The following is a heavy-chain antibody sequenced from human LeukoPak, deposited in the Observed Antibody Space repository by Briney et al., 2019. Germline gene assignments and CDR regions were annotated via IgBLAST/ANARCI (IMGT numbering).Heavy chain of an antibody. CDR2: INHSVST. D-gene: IGHD3-10*01. J-gene: IGHJ6*04. V-gene: IGHV4-34*01. Sequence: SETLSLTCAVYGGSFSGYYWSWIRQPPGKGLEWIGEINHSVSTNYNPSLKSRVTISVDTSKNQFSLKLSSVTAADTAVYYCARGSGITMVRGVIVSGMDVWGKGTTVTVSS. CDR1: GGSFSGYY. CDR3: ARGSGITMVRGVIVSGMDV.